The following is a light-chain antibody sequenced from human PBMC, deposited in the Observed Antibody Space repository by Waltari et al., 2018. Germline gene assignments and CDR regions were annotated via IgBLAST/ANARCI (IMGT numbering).Light chain of an antibody. CDR2: EVS. CDR1: NSDVGGYDF. J-gene: IGLJ3*02. Sequence: QSALTQPASVSGSPGQSITISCTGTNSDVGGYDFVSWDQHHPGKAPNLMIYEVSNLPSGGSNRVCGSKSGNTASLTISGLQAEDGADYYCNSHTTTGTLWVLGGGTKLTVL. CDR3: NSHTTTGTLWV. V-gene: IGLV2-14*01.